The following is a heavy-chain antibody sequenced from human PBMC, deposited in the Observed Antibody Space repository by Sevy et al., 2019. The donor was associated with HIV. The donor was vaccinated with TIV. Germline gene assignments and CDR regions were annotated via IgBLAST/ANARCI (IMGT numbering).Heavy chain of an antibody. D-gene: IGHD2-15*01. Sequence: GGSLRLSCAVSGFTLTNEFFSWVRQAPGKGLEWVAVVYSGGATYYAGSVKGRFTISRDKSKRTLYLQMKSLRAEDTAVYYCAGVGYCRGGTCFSGFYYAMDVWGQGTTVTVSS. CDR2: VYSGGAT. CDR1: GFTLTNEF. J-gene: IGHJ6*02. V-gene: IGHV3-53*01. CDR3: AGVGYCRGGTCFSGFYYAMDV.